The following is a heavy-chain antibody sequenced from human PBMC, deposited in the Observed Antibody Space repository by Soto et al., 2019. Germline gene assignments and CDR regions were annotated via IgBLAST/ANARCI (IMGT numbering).Heavy chain of an antibody. CDR1: GFTFSSYA. V-gene: IGHV3-23*01. D-gene: IGHD6-19*01. Sequence: EVQLLESGGGLVQPGGSLRLSCAASGFTFSSYAMSWVRQAPGKGLEWVSAISGSGGSTYYADSVKGRFTISRDNXKXTXXLQMNSLRAEDTAVYYCAKLIGVAVAGTVPATFDILGQGTMVTVSS. CDR3: AKLIGVAVAGTVPATFDI. J-gene: IGHJ3*02. CDR2: ISGSGGST.